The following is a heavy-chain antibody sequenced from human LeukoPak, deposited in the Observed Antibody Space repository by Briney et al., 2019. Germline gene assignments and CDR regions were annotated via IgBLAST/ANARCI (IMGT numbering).Heavy chain of an antibody. CDR1: GESFSGYY. CDR2: INHSGST. J-gene: IGHJ4*02. D-gene: IGHD2-2*01. CDR3: ASTERCSTTCPLDY. Sequence: SETLSLTCTVYGESFSGYYWSWIRQPPGKGLEWIAEINHSGSTNYNPSLKSRVIISLDTSKNLFSLKLTSMTAADTAVYYCASTERCSTTCPLDYWGQGTLVTVSS. V-gene: IGHV4-34*01.